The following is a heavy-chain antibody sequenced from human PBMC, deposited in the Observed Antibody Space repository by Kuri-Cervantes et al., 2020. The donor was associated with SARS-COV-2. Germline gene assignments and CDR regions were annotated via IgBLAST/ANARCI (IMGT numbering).Heavy chain of an antibody. CDR2: IYHSGST. CDR3: ARGLGRFDP. D-gene: IGHD1-26*01. J-gene: IGHJ5*02. CDR1: GGSISSGDYS. V-gene: IGHV4-30-2*01. Sequence: SCVVSGGSISSGDYSWSWIRQPPGKGLEWIGYIYHSGSTYYNPSLKSRVTISVDRSKNQFSLKLSSVTAADTAVYYCARGLGRFDPWGQGTLVTVSS.